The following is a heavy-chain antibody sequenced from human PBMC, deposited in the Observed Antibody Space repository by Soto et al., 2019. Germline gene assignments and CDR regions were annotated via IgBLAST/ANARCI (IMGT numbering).Heavy chain of an antibody. CDR1: GAYISDFS. V-gene: IGHV4-4*07. D-gene: IGHD1-7*01. Sequence: SETLSLTCRVSGAYISDFSWSWIRQPAGKGLEWIGRITINGNTQKNPSFKSRVTMSIDTSSNHFSLNLQSATASDTALYYCARETGENWTYEAHWGPGTLVTVSS. J-gene: IGHJ1*01. CDR2: ITINGNT. CDR3: ARETGENWTYEAH.